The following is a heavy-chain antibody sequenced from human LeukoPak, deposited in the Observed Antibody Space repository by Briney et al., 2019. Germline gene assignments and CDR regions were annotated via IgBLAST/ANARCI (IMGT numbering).Heavy chain of an antibody. CDR2: IKQDGTEK. D-gene: IGHD3-10*01. V-gene: IGHV3-7*01. J-gene: IGHJ4*02. Sequence: GGSLRLSCGASGFSFTTYWMGWVRQAPGEGLEWVANIKQDGTEKYYVDSVKGRFTISRDSAKNSLYLQMNSLRVEDTAVYYCAKLAKYFYGSETYYFFEHWGQGTPVTASS. CDR1: GFSFTTYW. CDR3: AKLAKYFYGSETYYFFEH.